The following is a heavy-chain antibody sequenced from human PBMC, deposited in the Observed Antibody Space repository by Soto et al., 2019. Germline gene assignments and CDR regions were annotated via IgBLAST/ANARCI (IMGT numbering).Heavy chain of an antibody. V-gene: IGHV4-31*03. CDR1: GGSISSGGYY. J-gene: IGHJ4*02. Sequence: QVQLQESGPGLVKPSQTLSLTCTVSGGSISSGGYYWSWIRQHPGKGLEWIGYIYYSGSTYYNPSLESRVTISVDTAKNQFSLKLSSVTAADTAVYYCARGQGYYYDSARISGFDYWGQGTLVTVSS. CDR3: ARGQGYYYDSARISGFDY. D-gene: IGHD3-22*01. CDR2: IYYSGST.